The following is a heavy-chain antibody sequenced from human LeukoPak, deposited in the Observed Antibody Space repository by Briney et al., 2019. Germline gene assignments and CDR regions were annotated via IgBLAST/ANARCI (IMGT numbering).Heavy chain of an antibody. CDR3: ARVGLYSSSWYFDY. Sequence: ASVKVSCKASGYTFTGYYMHWVRQAPGQGLEWMGWISAYNGNTNYAQKLQGRVTMTTDTSTSTAYMELRSLRSDDTAVYYCARVGLYSSSWYFDYWGQGTLVTVSS. V-gene: IGHV1-18*04. CDR1: GYTFTGYY. CDR2: ISAYNGNT. J-gene: IGHJ4*02. D-gene: IGHD6-13*01.